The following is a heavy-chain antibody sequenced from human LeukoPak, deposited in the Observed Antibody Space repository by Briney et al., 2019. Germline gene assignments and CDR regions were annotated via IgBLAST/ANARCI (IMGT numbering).Heavy chain of an antibody. CDR2: INTNTGNP. D-gene: IGHD1-26*01. CDR3: ARARRPVGATPDYVTYFQH. V-gene: IGHV7-4-1*02. J-gene: IGHJ1*01. CDR1: GYTFTSYA. Sequence: ASVKVSCKASGYTFTSYAMNWVRQAPGQGLEWMGWINTNTGNPTYAQGFTGRFVFSLDTSVSTAYLQISSLKAEDTAVYYCARARRPVGATPDYVTYFQHWGQGTLVTVSS.